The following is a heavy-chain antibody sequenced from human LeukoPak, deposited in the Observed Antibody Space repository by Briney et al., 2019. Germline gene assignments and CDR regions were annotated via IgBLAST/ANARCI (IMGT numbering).Heavy chain of an antibody. CDR1: GFTFSSYW. V-gene: IGHV3-21*01. J-gene: IGHJ4*02. Sequence: GGSLRLSCAASGFTFSSYWMNWVRQAPGKGLEWVSSISSSSSYIYYADSVKGRFTISRDNAKNSLYLQMNSLRAEDTAVYYCARDLGVVPALGYWGQGTLVTVSS. D-gene: IGHD2-2*01. CDR2: ISSSSSYI. CDR3: ARDLGVVPALGY.